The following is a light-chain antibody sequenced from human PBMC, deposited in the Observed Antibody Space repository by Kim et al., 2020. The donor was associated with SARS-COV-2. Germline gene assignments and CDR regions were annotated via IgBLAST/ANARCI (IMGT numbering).Light chain of an antibody. CDR2: AAS. V-gene: IGKV1-27*01. Sequence: ALVGDRVTITCRASQGISNYLDWYQQKPGKVPKLLIYAASTLQSGVPSRFSGSGSGTDFTLTISSLQPEDVATYYCQKYNSSPRTFGQGTKVEIK. J-gene: IGKJ1*01. CDR3: QKYNSSPRT. CDR1: QGISNY.